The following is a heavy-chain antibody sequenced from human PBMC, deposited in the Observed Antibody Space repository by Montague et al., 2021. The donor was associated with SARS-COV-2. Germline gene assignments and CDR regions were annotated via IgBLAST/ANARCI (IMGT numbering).Heavy chain of an antibody. D-gene: IGHD3-9*01. CDR2: IDWDDDK. J-gene: IGHJ4*02. CDR3: ARVRYFDTTFDY. Sequence: PALVKPTQTLTLTCTFSGFSLSTSGMCVSWIRQPPGKALEWLALIDWDDDKFYSTSLKTRLAISKDTSKNQVVLTVTNMDPVDTATYYCARVRYFDTTFDYWGQGTLVTVSS. CDR1: GFSLSTSGMC. V-gene: IGHV2-70*01.